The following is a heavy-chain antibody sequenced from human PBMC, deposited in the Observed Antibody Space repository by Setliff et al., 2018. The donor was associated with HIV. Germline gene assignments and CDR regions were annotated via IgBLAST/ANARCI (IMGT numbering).Heavy chain of an antibody. CDR2: IKQDGSEK. CDR3: VGGSGTDRYDY. CDR1: GSTFSNYW. Sequence: GGSLRLSCAASGSTFSNYWMSWVRQAPGKGPEWVANIKQDGSEKYYVESVKGRFTISRDNAKNSLYLQMNSLKTEDTAVYYCVGGSGTDRYDYWGRGTLVTVSS. D-gene: IGHD3-10*01. V-gene: IGHV3-7*03. J-gene: IGHJ4*02.